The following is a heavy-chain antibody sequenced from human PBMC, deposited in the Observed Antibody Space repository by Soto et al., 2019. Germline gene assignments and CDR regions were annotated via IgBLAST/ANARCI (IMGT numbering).Heavy chain of an antibody. Sequence: SVKVSCKASGGTFSSYAISWVRQAPGQGLEWMGGIIPIFGTANYAQKFQGRVTITADKSTSTAYMELSSLRSEDTAVYYCAMGDIVVVPAAIEDYYYYYGMDVWGQGTKVTVSS. CDR3: AMGDIVVVPAAIEDYYYYYGMDV. D-gene: IGHD2-2*02. J-gene: IGHJ6*02. V-gene: IGHV1-69*06. CDR1: GGTFSSYA. CDR2: IIPIFGTA.